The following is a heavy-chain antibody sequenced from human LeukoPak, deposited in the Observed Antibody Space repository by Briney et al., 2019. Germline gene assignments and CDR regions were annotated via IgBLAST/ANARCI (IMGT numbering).Heavy chain of an antibody. J-gene: IGHJ4*02. V-gene: IGHV1-2*02. D-gene: IGHD6-13*01. CDR2: INPNTGGT. Sequence: GASVKVSCKASGYTFTSYDINWVRQAPGQGLEWMGWINPNTGGTNYAQKFQGRVTMTRDTSISTPYMELSWLRSDDTAVYYCARALYTSRSYLAMFSPTNFDYWGQGTLVTVSS. CDR3: ARALYTSRSYLAMFSPTNFDY. CDR1: GYTFTSYD.